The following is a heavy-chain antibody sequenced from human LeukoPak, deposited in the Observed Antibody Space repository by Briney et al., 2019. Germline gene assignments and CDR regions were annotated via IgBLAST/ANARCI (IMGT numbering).Heavy chain of an antibody. CDR2: IYYSGST. V-gene: IGHV4-39*01. CDR3: ASPREGSRGVITN. J-gene: IGHJ4*02. D-gene: IGHD3-10*01. Sequence: PSETLSLTCTVSGGSISSSSYYWGWIRQPPGKGLEWIGSIYYSGSTYYSPSLKSRVTISVDTSKNQFSLKLSSVTAADTAVYYCASPREGSRGVITNWGQGTLVTVSS. CDR1: GGSISSSSYY.